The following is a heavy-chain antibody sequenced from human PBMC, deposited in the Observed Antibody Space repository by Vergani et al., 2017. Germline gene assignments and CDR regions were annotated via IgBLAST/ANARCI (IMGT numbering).Heavy chain of an antibody. CDR2: ISYDGSNK. V-gene: IGHV3-30*07. CDR1: GFTFSSYA. Sequence: QVQLVESGGGVVQPGRSLRLSCAASGFTFSSYAMHWVRQAPGKGLEWVAVISYDGSNKYYADSVKGRFTISRDNSKNTLYLQMNSLRAEDTAVYYCARGTTYYDFWSGYYPSDAFDIWGQGTMVTVSS. D-gene: IGHD3-3*01. J-gene: IGHJ3*02. CDR3: ARGTTYYDFWSGYYPSDAFDI.